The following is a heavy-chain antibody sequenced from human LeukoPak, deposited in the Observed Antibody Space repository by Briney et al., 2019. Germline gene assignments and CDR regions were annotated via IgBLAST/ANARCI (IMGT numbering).Heavy chain of an antibody. D-gene: IGHD6-13*01. CDR2: LSSGGVST. Sequence: PGGSLRPSCVVSGFTFSSYGMSWVRQAPGKGLEWVSALSSGGVSTYYADSVKGRFTISRDISKNTLYLQMNTLRAEDTAVYHCAKGGSSSWDYFDYWGQGTLVTVSS. CDR3: AKGGSSSWDYFDY. V-gene: IGHV3-23*01. CDR1: GFTFSSYG. J-gene: IGHJ4*02.